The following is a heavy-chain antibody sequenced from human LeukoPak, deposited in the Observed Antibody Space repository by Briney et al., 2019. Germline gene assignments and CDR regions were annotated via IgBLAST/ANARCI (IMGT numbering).Heavy chain of an antibody. CDR3: AKARIAAAGTGAFDV. D-gene: IGHD6-13*01. V-gene: IGHV3-23*01. J-gene: IGHJ3*01. Sequence: GGSLRLSCAASGFTFSSYAMSWVRQAPGKGLEWVSAFSAADGSAQYAESVKGRFTISRDNSKNSLYLQMNSLRDEDTAVYYCAKARIAAAGTGAFDVWGQGTMVTVSS. CDR1: GFTFSSYA. CDR2: FSAADGSA.